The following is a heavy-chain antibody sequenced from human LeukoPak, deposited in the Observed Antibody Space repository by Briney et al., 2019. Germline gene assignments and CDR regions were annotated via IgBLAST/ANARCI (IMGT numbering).Heavy chain of an antibody. CDR3: AKSSAALPGY. CDR1: GFTFSSYG. D-gene: IGHD2-2*01. V-gene: IGHV3-33*06. Sequence: GGSLRLSCAASGFTFSSYGMHWVRQAPGKGLEWVAVIWYDGSNKYYADSVKGRFTISRDNSKNTLYLQMNSLRAEDTVVYYCAKSSAALPGYWAQGTLVTVSS. CDR2: IWYDGSNK. J-gene: IGHJ4*02.